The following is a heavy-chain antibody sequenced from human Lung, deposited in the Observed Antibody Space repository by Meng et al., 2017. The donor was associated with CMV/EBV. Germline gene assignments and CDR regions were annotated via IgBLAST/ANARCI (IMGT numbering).Heavy chain of an antibody. CDR2: IKSKISGGAI. D-gene: IGHD3-22*01. CDR3: VIDDYYDLSGQYYDDFDV. CDR1: GFSFSTAW. J-gene: IGHJ3*01. V-gene: IGHV3-15*01. Sequence: GGSLRLXCAASGFSFSTAWMSWVRQAPGKGLEWVGRIKSKISGGAIDYAESVKDRFTIGRDDSKTTLYLEMTGLKTEDTAMYSCVIDDYYDLSGQYYDDFDVWGRGXLVTVSS.